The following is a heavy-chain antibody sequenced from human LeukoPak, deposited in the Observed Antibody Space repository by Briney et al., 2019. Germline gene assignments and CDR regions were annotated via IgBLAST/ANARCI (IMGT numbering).Heavy chain of an antibody. J-gene: IGHJ6*02. CDR1: GFTFSSYD. CDR3: AREGRAVVGATRYYYYYGMDV. Sequence: GGSLRLSCAASGFTFSSYDMHWVRQATGKGLEWVSAIGTAGDTYYPGSVKGRFTISRENAKNSLYLLMNSLRAGDTAVYYCAREGRAVVGATRYYYYYGMDVWGQGTTVTVSS. V-gene: IGHV3-13*01. D-gene: IGHD1-26*01. CDR2: IGTAGDT.